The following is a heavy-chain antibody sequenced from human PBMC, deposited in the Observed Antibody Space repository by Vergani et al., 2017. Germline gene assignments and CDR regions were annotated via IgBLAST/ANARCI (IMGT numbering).Heavy chain of an antibody. CDR1: GFTFSNYD. V-gene: IGHV3-13*01. Sequence: EVQLVESGGGLLQPGGSLILSCAASGFTFSNYDMHWVRQPTGKGLEWVSGIGTAGDTYYPGSVKGRFTISRENAKNSLYLQMNSLRAGDTAVYYCARGTIFGVDLWGQGTLVTVSS. CDR2: IGTAGDT. D-gene: IGHD3-3*01. J-gene: IGHJ5*02. CDR3: ARGTIFGVDL.